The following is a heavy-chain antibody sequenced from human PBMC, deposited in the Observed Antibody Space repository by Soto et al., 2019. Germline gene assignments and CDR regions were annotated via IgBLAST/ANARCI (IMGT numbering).Heavy chain of an antibody. CDR1: GFTFSSYW. CDR2: INSDGSST. D-gene: IGHD3-3*01. V-gene: IGHV3-74*01. Sequence: TGGSLRLSCAASGFTFSSYWMHWVRQAPGKGLVWVSRINSDGSSTSYADSVKGRFTISRDNAKNTLYLQMNSLRAEDTAVYYCAREYYDFWSGYYYYYYGMDVWGQGTTVTVSS. J-gene: IGHJ6*02. CDR3: AREYYDFWSGYYYYYYGMDV.